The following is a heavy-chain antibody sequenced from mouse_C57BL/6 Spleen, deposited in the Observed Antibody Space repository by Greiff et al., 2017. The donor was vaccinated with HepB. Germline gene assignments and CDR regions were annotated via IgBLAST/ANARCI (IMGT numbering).Heavy chain of an antibody. CDR1: GYTFTSYW. CDR2: IDPSDSET. Sequence: VQLQQSGAELVRPGSSVKLSCKASGYTFTSYWMHWVKQRPIQGLEWIGNIDPSDSETHYNQKFKDKATLTVDKSSSTAYMQLSSLTSEDSAVYYCARGSSNWYFDVWGTGTTVTVSS. CDR3: ARGSSNWYFDV. J-gene: IGHJ1*03. V-gene: IGHV1-52*01. D-gene: IGHD1-1*01.